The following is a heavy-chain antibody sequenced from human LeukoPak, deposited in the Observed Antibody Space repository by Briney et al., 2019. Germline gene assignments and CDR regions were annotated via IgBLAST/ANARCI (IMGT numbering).Heavy chain of an antibody. CDR1: GGPISSSSYH. CDR3: ARRQYSSSSGFDY. CDR2: IYYSGST. J-gene: IGHJ4*02. Sequence: PSETLSLTCTVSGGPISSSSYHWGWIRQPPGKGLEWIGNIYYSGSTYYNPSLKSRVTISVDTSKNQFSLKLSSVTAADTAVYYCARRQYSSSSGFDYWGQGTLVTVSS. V-gene: IGHV4-39*01. D-gene: IGHD6-6*01.